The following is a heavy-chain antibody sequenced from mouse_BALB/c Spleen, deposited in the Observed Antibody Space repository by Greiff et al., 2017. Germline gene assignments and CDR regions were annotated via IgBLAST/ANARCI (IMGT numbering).Heavy chain of an antibody. CDR1: GFTFSSYY. V-gene: IGHV5-6-2*01. CDR2: INSNGDNI. J-gene: IGHJ4*01. Sequence: EVKVEESGGGLVKLGGSLKLSCAASGFTFSSYYMSWVRQTPEKRLELVAAINSNGDNIYYPDTVKGRFTISRDNAKNTLYLQMSSLKSEDTALYYCARRLLWLRRDYYTMDYWGQGTSVTVSS. D-gene: IGHD2-9*01. CDR3: ARRLLWLRRDYYTMDY.